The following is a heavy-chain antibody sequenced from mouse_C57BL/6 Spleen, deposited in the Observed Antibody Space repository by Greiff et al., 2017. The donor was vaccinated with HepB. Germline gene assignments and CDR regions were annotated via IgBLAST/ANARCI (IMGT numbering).Heavy chain of an antibody. CDR3: ASPQLGRYYVDD. J-gene: IGHJ2*01. CDR2: INPSSGYT. V-gene: IGHV1-7*01. CDR1: GYTFTSYW. Sequence: VQLQQSGAELAKPGASVKLSCKASGYTFTSYWMHWVNQRPGPGLEWIGYINPSSGYTKYNQKFKDKATLTADKSSSTAYMQLSSLTYEDSAVEDCASPQLGRYYVDDWGQGTTLTVAS. D-gene: IGHD4-1*02.